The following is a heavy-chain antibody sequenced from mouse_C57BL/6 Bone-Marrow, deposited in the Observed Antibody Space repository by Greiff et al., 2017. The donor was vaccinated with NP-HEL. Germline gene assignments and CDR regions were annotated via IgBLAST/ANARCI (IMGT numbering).Heavy chain of an antibody. J-gene: IGHJ1*03. CDR3: ARDPPAYDVNWYFDV. Sequence: DVMLVESGGGLVKPGGSLKLSCAASGFTFSSYAMSWVRQTPEKRLEWVATISDGGSYTYYPDNVKGRFTISRDNAKNNLYLQMSHLKSEDTAMYYCARDPPAYDVNWYFDVWGTGTTVTVSS. V-gene: IGHV5-4*01. CDR2: ISDGGSYT. D-gene: IGHD2-12*01. CDR1: GFTFSSYA.